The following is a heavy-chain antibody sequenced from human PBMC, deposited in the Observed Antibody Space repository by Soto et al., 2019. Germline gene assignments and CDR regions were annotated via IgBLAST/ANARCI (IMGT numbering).Heavy chain of an antibody. V-gene: IGHV4-34*01. J-gene: IGHJ4*02. D-gene: IGHD3-10*01. CDR2: INHSGST. CDR3: ARENYYGSGSYSGY. CDR1: GGSFSGYY. Sequence: SETLSLTCAVYGGSFSGYYWSWIRQPPGKGLEWIGEINHSGSTNYNPSLKSRVTISVDTSKNQFSLKLSSVTAADTAVYYCARENYYGSGSYSGYWGQGTLVTVSS.